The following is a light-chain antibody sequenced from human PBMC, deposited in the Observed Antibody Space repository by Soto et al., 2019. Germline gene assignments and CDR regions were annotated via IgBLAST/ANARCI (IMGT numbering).Light chain of an antibody. J-gene: IGKJ5*01. Sequence: DIVLTQSPGTRSLSPGERATLSFGAIQSLNSSYLAWYQQKPGQAPRLLIYDASSRATGIPDRFSGSGSGTDFTLTISRLEPEDSAVYYCQQYGSSPPITFGQGTRLEIK. CDR3: QQYGSSPPIT. CDR1: QSLNSSY. CDR2: DAS. V-gene: IGKV3-20*01.